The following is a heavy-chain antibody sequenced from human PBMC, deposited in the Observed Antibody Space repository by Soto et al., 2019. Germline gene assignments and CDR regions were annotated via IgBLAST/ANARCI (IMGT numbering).Heavy chain of an antibody. J-gene: IGHJ6*02. V-gene: IGHV1-3*01. CDR3: ARDPTAGSYYYYGMDV. CDR1: GYTFTSYA. D-gene: IGHD6-25*01. Sequence: QVQLVQSGAEVKKPGASVKVSCKASGYTFTSYAMHWVRQAPGQRLEWMGWINAGNGNTKYSQKFQGRVTITRDTSASTAYMELSSLRSEDTAVYYCARDPTAGSYYYYGMDVWGQGTTVTVSS. CDR2: INAGNGNT.